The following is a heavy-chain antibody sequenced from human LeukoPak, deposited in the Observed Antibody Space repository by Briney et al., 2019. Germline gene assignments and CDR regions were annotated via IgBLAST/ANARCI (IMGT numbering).Heavy chain of an antibody. D-gene: IGHD2-15*01. V-gene: IGHV3-21*01. CDR1: GFTCGSYS. CDR3: ARDPGYCTASTCYSMPFDN. Sequence: PGGSLRLSCAASGFTCGSYSLNWVRQAPGKGLEWVSSISSSGSYIHYADSVKGRFSISRDNAKNSLYLQMHSLSAEDTAVYYCARDPGYCTASTCYSMPFDNWGQGTLVTVSS. J-gene: IGHJ4*02. CDR2: ISSSGSYI.